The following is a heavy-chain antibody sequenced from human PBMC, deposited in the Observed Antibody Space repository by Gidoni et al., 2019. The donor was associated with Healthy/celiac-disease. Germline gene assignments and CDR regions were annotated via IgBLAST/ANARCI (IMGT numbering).Heavy chain of an antibody. CDR1: GFTFGDYA. J-gene: IGHJ5*02. D-gene: IGHD2-2*01. CDR2: IRSKAYGGTT. Sequence: EVQLVESGGGLVKPGRSLRLSCTASGFTFGDYAMSWFRQAPGKGLEWVGFIRSKAYGGTTEDAASVKGRFTISRDDSKSIAYLQMNSLKTEDTAVYYCTRGHYPRCSSTSCRLNWFDPWGQGTLVTVSS. V-gene: IGHV3-49*05. CDR3: TRGHYPRCSSTSCRLNWFDP.